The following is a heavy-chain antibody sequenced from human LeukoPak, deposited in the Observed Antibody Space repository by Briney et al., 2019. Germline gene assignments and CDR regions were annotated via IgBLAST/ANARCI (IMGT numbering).Heavy chain of an antibody. J-gene: IGHJ5*02. CDR3: ATAGGDGSRMGFDP. CDR2: ISADGSVT. V-gene: IGHV3-74*01. D-gene: IGHD2-15*01. Sequence: GGSLRLSCADSGFTFSRYWIHWVRQTPGKGLVWVSCISADGSVTRYADSVKGRFTISRDNTKSTLYLQMHSLRAEDTAVYYCATAGGDGSRMGFDPWGQGTMVTVSS. CDR1: GFTFSRYW.